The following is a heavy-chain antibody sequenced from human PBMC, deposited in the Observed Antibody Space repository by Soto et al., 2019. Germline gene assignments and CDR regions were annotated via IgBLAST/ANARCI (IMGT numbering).Heavy chain of an antibody. CDR2: IIPIFDTT. J-gene: IGHJ6*02. D-gene: IGHD6-25*01. CDR3: ARRGGRGLDF. Sequence: QVRLVQSGPEMRRPGSSVTVSCQASGGTFSGYSVNWVRQAPGQGLEWMGEIIPIFDTTTHAPRFQGRLTFTADASTPTVFLVLNSLTLDDTAVYYCARRGGRGLDFWGQGTTVTVSS. V-gene: IGHV1-69*01. CDR1: GGTFSGYS.